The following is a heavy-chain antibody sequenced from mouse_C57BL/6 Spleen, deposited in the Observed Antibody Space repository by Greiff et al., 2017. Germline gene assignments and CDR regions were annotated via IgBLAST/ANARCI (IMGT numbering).Heavy chain of an antibody. J-gene: IGHJ2*01. CDR3: NYGSKLYYLGY. V-gene: IGHV1-76*01. D-gene: IGHD1-1*01. CDR1: GYTFTDYY. Sequence: VQLQQSGAELVRPGASVKLSCKASGYTFTDYYINWVKQRPGQGLEWIARIYPGSGNTYYNEKFKGKATLTAEKSSSTAYMQLSSLTSEDSAVYFCNYGSKLYYLGYWGQGTTLTVSS. CDR2: IYPGSGNT.